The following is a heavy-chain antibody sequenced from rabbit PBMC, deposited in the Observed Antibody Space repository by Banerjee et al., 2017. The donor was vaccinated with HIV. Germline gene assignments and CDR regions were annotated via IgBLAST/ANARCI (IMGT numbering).Heavy chain of an antibody. J-gene: IGHJ4*01. CDR2: INTGSGST. D-gene: IGHD6-1*01. V-gene: IGHV1S40*01. CDR1: GFSFSSSDY. CDR3: ARDQAGTTGYAYGNFNL. Sequence: QSLEESGGDLVKPGASLTLTCTASGFSFSSSDYMWWVRQAPGKGLEWIASINTGSGSTYYANWAKGRLAISKTSSTTVTLQMTSLTAADTATYFCARDQAGTTGYAYGNFNLWGQGTLVTVS.